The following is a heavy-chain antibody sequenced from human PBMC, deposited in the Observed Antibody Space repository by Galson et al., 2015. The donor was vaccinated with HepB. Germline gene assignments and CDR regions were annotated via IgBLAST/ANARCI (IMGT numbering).Heavy chain of an antibody. Sequence: SLRLSCAVSGFSFSSFAMAWVRQAPGKGLEWVPGFSAGYGSTYYADSVKGRFIMSRDDFKNTLYLQMNSLRVDDTAVYYCAKSDGSGSYWNWFDPWGQGTLVTVSS. CDR1: GFSFSSFA. V-gene: IGHV3-23*01. D-gene: IGHD3-10*01. J-gene: IGHJ5*02. CDR2: FSAGYGST. CDR3: AKSDGSGSYWNWFDP.